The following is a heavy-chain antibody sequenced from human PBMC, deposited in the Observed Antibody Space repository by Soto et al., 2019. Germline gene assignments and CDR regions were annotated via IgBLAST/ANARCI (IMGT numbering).Heavy chain of an antibody. Sequence: GGSLRLSCAASGITFSDYYMSWIRQAPGKGLEWLSYIRSSATYAIYADSVKGRFTLSRDNAKNSLYLQMNSLRAEDTAVYYCARNDSSGYLDSWGQGTLVTVSS. D-gene: IGHD3-22*01. CDR2: IRSSATYA. J-gene: IGHJ4*02. CDR1: GITFSDYY. V-gene: IGHV3-11*06. CDR3: ARNDSSGYLDS.